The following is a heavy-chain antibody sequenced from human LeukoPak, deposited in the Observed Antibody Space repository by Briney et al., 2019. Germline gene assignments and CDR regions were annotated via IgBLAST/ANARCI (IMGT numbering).Heavy chain of an antibody. CDR2: INHSGST. V-gene: IGHV4-34*01. D-gene: IGHD6-13*01. J-gene: IGHJ4*02. CDR1: GGSFSGYY. CDR3: ARGKEPVYSSSWYFSY. Sequence: SETLSLTCAVYGGSFSGYYWSWIRQPPGKGLEWIGEINHSGSTNYNPSLKSRVTISVGTSKNQFSLKLSSVTAADTAVYYCARGKEPVYSSSWYFSYWGQGTLVTVSS.